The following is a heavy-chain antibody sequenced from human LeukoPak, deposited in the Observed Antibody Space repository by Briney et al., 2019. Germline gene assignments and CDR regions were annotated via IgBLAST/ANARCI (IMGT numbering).Heavy chain of an antibody. CDR3: TRVRNSDNWWGAFDI. D-gene: IGHD1-1*01. Sequence: ASVKVSCKAFGYTFDTSSITWVRQAPGQRLEWMGWISPNNGNTHYAQGVQGRVTMTTDTSRSTAYMELRSLTSDDTAVYYCTRVRNSDNWWGAFDIWGQGTMVTVSS. CDR1: GYTFDTSS. V-gene: IGHV1-18*01. J-gene: IGHJ3*02. CDR2: ISPNNGNT.